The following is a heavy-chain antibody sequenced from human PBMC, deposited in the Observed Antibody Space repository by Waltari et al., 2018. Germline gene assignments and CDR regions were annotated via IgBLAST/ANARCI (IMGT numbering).Heavy chain of an antibody. V-gene: IGHV3-53*01. J-gene: IGHJ3*02. CDR1: GLTVSSHY. Sequence: EVQLVVSGGGLIQPGGSMRLSCAASGLTVSSHYISWVRQAPGKGLEWVSVIYSGGSTYYADSVKGRFTISRDNSKNTLYLQMNSLRAEDTAVYYCARDRDTTGTKDAFDIWGQGTMVTVSS. CDR2: IYSGGST. CDR3: ARDRDTTGTKDAFDI. D-gene: IGHD1-1*01.